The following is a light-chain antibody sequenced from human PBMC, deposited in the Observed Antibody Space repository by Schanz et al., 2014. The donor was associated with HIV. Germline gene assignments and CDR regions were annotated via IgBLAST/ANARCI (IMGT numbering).Light chain of an antibody. CDR3: AGWDDGLNGWV. CDR1: SSNFRSNA. Sequence: QSVLTQPPSASGTPGQRVTISCSGSSSNFRSNAVNWYQQLPGTAPRLVIYNTFHRPSGVPDRFSGSQSGTSASLAISGLQSDDEADYYCAGWDDGLNGWVFGGGTKVTVL. J-gene: IGLJ3*02. V-gene: IGLV1-44*01. CDR2: NTF.